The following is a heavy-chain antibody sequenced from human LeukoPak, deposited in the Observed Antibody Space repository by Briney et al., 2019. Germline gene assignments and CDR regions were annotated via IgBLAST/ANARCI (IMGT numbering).Heavy chain of an antibody. J-gene: IGHJ4*02. CDR1: GFIFSTYS. CDR3: ARVWTYYFGSGTHYTFDY. V-gene: IGHV3-48*02. D-gene: IGHD3-10*01. Sequence: PGGFLRLSCAASGFIFSTYSLNWVRQAPGKGLEWVSYISSTSNDIYYADSVKGRFTISRDNAKNSLYLQMNSLRDEDTAVYYCARVWTYYFGSGTHYTFDYWGQGTLVTVSS. CDR2: ISSTSNDI.